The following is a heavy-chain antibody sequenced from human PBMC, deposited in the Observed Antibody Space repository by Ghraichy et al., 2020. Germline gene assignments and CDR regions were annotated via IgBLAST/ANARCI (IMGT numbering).Heavy chain of an antibody. Sequence: GGSLRLSCAASGFSFSRYWMNWVRQAPGKGLEWVANINQDGSEKKYVDSVKGRFTISRDNAKNSLYLEMSSLRAEDTAFYYCAKAAWDTSGYTAFDIWGLGTMVTVSS. V-gene: IGHV3-7*01. J-gene: IGHJ3*02. CDR3: AKAAWDTSGYTAFDI. CDR2: INQDGSEK. CDR1: GFSFSRYW. D-gene: IGHD3-22*01.